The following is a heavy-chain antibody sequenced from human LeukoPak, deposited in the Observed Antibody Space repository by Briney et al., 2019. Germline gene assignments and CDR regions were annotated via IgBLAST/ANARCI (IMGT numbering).Heavy chain of an antibody. CDR3: AKGYGSGNYYYGY. D-gene: IGHD3-10*01. CDR2: ISGSGGST. CDR1: AFTFSSYA. V-gene: IGHV3-23*01. Sequence: PGGSLRLSSAASAFTFSSYAMSWVRQAPGKGLEWVLAISGSGGSTYYADFVKGRFAISRDNSKNTLYLQMNSLRAEDTAVYYCAKGYGSGNYYYGYWGQGTLVTVSS. J-gene: IGHJ4*02.